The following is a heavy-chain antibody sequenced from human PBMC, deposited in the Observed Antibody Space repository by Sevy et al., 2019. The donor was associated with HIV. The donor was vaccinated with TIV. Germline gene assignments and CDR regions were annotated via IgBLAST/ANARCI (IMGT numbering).Heavy chain of an antibody. V-gene: IGHV3-7*01. CDR3: GGAMDV. J-gene: IGHJ6*02. CDR2: IKKDGSEK. CDR1: GFTFSSYW. Sequence: GGSLRLSCAASGFTFSSYWMHWVRQAPGKGVEWVANIKKDGSEKYYVDSVKGRLTISREKAKNSLYLQMNSLRPEDTAVYYCGGAMDVWGQGTTVTVSS.